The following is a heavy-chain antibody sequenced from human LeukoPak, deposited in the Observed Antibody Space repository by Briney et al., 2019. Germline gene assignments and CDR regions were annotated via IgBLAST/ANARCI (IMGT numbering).Heavy chain of an antibody. Sequence: APVKVSCKASGYSFTDYHINWVRQAPGQGLEWMGWINPSRGDTRYAQKFQDRVTMTRDTPITTAFLDLSSLTSDDTAVYYCARGDYSNGYPYQIDSWGQGTLVTVSS. CDR3: ARGDYSNGYPYQIDS. CDR1: GYSFTDYH. CDR2: INPSRGDT. D-gene: IGHD3-3*01. J-gene: IGHJ5*01. V-gene: IGHV1-2*02.